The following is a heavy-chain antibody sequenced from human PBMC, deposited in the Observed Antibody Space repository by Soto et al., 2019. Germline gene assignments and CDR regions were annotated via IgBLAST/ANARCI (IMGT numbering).Heavy chain of an antibody. J-gene: IGHJ4*02. CDR3: AKDPSTGSADY. V-gene: IGHV3-13*01. CDR2: IGTAGDT. Sequence: GGSLRLSCAASGFTFSSYDMHWVRQATGKGLEWVSAIGTAGDTYYPGSVKGRFTISRENAKNSLYLQMNSLRAGDTAMYYCAKDPSTGSADYWGQGTQVTVSS. D-gene: IGHD3-9*01. CDR1: GFTFSSYD.